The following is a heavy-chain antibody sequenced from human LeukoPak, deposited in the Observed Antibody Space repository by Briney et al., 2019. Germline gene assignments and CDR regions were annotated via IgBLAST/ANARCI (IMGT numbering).Heavy chain of an antibody. CDR1: GGTFSSYA. CDR3: ARNLECRKYSSSSCYYYYMDV. D-gene: IGHD6-6*01. V-gene: IGHV1-69*13. J-gene: IGHJ6*03. Sequence: GASVKVSFKASGGTFSSYAISWVRQAPGQWMEWMGGIFPIFGTANYAQKFQGRGTITAAESTRTAYMELSSLRSEDTAVYYCARNLECRKYSSSSCYYYYMDVWGKGTTVTVSS. CDR2: IFPIFGTA.